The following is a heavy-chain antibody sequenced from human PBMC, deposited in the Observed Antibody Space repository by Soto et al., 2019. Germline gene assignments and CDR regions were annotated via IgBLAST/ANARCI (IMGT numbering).Heavy chain of an antibody. D-gene: IGHD2-21*01. CDR1: GFTFSSYS. V-gene: IGHV3-48*02. Sequence: EVQLVESGGGLVQPGGSLRLSCAASGFTFSSYSMNWVRQAPGKGLEWVSYISSSGWTIYYADSVKGRFTISRDNAKNSVYLQMDSLTDEDTAVYYCARDFVEVNLDSWGQGTLVTVSS. J-gene: IGHJ4*02. CDR2: ISSSGWTI. CDR3: ARDFVEVNLDS.